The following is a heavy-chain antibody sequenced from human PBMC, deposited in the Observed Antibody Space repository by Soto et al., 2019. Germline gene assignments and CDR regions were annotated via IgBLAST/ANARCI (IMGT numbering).Heavy chain of an antibody. V-gene: IGHV1-2*02. CDR3: ARGGGTILAPLP. Sequence: QVQLVQSGAEVKKPGASVKVSCKASGYTFTGYFMHWVRQAPGQGLEWMGWINPNSGATKYAQKFQGRVTLRRDTSIRTAYMELSGLRSDDTAVYYCARGGGTILAPLPWGQGTLVTVSS. D-gene: IGHD3-3*01. CDR2: INPNSGAT. J-gene: IGHJ5*02. CDR1: GYTFTGYF.